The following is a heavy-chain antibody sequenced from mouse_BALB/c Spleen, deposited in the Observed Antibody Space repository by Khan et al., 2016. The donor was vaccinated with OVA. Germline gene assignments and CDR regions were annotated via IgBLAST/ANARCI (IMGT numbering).Heavy chain of an antibody. Sequence: EVKLQESGAELVRPGALVKLSCKASGFNITDYYMHWVKQRPDQGLELIGWIDPENGHTIYDPKFQGKASIKADTSSNTAYLQLSSLTSEDTAVYYCARRGYGNYWFAYWGQGTLVTVSA. J-gene: IGHJ3*01. CDR3: ARRGYGNYWFAY. CDR1: GFNITDYY. CDR2: IDPENGHT. D-gene: IGHD2-1*01. V-gene: IGHV14-1*02.